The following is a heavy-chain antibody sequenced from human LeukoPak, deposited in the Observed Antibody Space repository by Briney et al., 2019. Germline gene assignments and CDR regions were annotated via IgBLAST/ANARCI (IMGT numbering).Heavy chain of an antibody. CDR1: GGSISSYS. V-gene: IGHV4-4*07. D-gene: IGHD3-22*01. CDR2: IYTSGST. CDR3: ARGYYDSSGYYYRVGDQYYFDY. J-gene: IGHJ4*02. Sequence: SETLSLTCTVSGGSISSYSWSWIRQPAGKGLQWIGRIYTSGSTNYNPSLNSRVTMSVDTSKNQFSLKLSSVTAADTAVYYCARGYYDSSGYYYRVGDQYYFDYWGQGTLVTVSS.